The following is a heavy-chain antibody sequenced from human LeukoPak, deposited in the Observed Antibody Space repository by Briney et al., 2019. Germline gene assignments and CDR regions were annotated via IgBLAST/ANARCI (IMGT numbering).Heavy chain of an antibody. D-gene: IGHD3-16*02. CDR2: ISNSDGSS. CDR1: GFAFNSFA. CDR3: AKSLGVGGYTRYKGFDQ. Sequence: GGSLRLSCAASGFAFNSFAMNWVRQAPGKGLEWVSSISNSDGSSRYADFVKGRFTISRDNSKNTLHLQMNSLRPEDTAVYYCAKSLGVGGYTRYKGFDQWGQGTLVTVSS. J-gene: IGHJ4*02. V-gene: IGHV3-23*01.